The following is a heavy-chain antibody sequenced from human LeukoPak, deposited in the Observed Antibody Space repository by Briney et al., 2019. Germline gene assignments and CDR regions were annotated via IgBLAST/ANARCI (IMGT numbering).Heavy chain of an antibody. CDR3: AREPQDIVVVPAAIHYYYYGMDV. Sequence: ASVKVSCKVSGYTFTGYYMHWVRQAPGQGLEWMGWINPNSGGTNYAQKFQGRVTMTRDTSISTAYMELSRLRSDDTAVYYCAREPQDIVVVPAAIHYYYYGMDVWGQGTTVTVSS. D-gene: IGHD2-2*01. CDR2: INPNSGGT. CDR1: GYTFTGYY. V-gene: IGHV1-2*02. J-gene: IGHJ6*02.